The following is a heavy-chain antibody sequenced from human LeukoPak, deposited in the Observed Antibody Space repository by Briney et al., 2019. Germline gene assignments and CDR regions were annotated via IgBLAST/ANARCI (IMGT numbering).Heavy chain of an antibody. J-gene: IGHJ6*03. CDR3: ARSPYYYYYMDV. CDR1: GYSFLDYW. CDR2: IFPHDSDI. Sequence: GESLKISCKGSGYSFLDYWIGWVRQMPGKGPEWMGIIFPHDSDIKYSPSFQGQVTISVDKSISTAYVQWSSLKASDTAMYYCARSPYYYYYMDVWGKGTTVTVSS. V-gene: IGHV5-51*01.